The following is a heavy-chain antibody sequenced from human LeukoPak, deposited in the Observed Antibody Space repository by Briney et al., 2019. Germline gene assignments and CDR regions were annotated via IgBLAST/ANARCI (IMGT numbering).Heavy chain of an antibody. D-gene: IGHD3-10*01. J-gene: IGHJ6*03. CDR1: GYTFTSYG. CDR2: INPNSGGT. Sequence: VASVKVSCKASGYTFTSYGISWVRQAPGQGLEWMGWINPNSGGTNYAQKFQGRVTMTRDTSISTAYMELSRLRSDDTAVYYCARVRTYYYYMDVWGKGTTVTVSS. CDR3: ARVRTYYYYMDV. V-gene: IGHV1-2*02.